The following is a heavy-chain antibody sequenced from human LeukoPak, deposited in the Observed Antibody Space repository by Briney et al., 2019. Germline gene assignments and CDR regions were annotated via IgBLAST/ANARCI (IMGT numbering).Heavy chain of an antibody. J-gene: IGHJ4*02. CDR2: IDTDGRTT. CDR1: GYTFSSYW. V-gene: IGHV3-74*01. Sequence: GGSLRLSCAASGYTFSSYWMPWVRQAPGKGLVWVSRIDTDGRTTSYADSVKGRFTISRDNVQNTLYLQMNSLRAEDTAVYYSARDVGGAGSYWGQGTLVTVSS. D-gene: IGHD3-10*01. CDR3: ARDVGGAGSY.